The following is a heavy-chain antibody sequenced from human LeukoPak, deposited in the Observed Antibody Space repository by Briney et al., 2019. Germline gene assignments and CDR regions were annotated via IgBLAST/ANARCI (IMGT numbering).Heavy chain of an antibody. CDR2: ISAYNGNT. V-gene: IGHV1-18*01. D-gene: IGHD4-23*01. J-gene: IGHJ3*02. Sequence: ASVKVSCKASGYTFTSYGISWVRQAPGQGLEWMGWISAYNGNTNYAQKLQGRVTMTTGTSTSTAYMELRGLRSDDTAVYYCARVLDYGGNSGAFDIWGQGTMVTVSS. CDR3: ARVLDYGGNSGAFDI. CDR1: GYTFTSYG.